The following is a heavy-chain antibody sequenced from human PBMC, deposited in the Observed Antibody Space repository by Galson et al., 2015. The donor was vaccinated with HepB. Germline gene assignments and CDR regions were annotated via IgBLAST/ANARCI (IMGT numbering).Heavy chain of an antibody. D-gene: IGHD6-13*01. Sequence: SLRLSCAASGFTFSSSWMNWVRQGPGKGLEWVANIKPDGSEKYYVDSVKGRFTISRDDAKNSLYLQMNSLRAEDTAVYYCARALTAAGNYWGQGTLVTVSS. V-gene: IGHV3-7*01. J-gene: IGHJ4*02. CDR3: ARALTAAGNY. CDR1: GFTFSSSW. CDR2: IKPDGSEK.